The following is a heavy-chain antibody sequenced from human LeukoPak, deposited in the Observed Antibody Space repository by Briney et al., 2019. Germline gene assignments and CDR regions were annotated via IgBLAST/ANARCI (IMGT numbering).Heavy chain of an antibody. CDR3: AREKGIAARGLFDP. Sequence: GGYLRLSCAASGFTVSSNYMSWVRQAPGKGLEWVSVIYSGGSTYYADSVKGRFTISRDNSKNTLYLQMNSLRAEDTAVYHCAREKGIAARGLFDPWGQGTLVTVSS. J-gene: IGHJ5*02. CDR2: IYSGGST. V-gene: IGHV3-66*02. CDR1: GFTVSSNY. D-gene: IGHD6-25*01.